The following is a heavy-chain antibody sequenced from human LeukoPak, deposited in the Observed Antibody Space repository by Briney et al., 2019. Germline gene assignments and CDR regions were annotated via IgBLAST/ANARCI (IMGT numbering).Heavy chain of an antibody. CDR1: GGSISSSSYY. V-gene: IGHV4-39*07. Sequence: SETLSLTCTVSGGSISSSSYYWGWIRQPPGKGLEWIGSMYYSGSTYYNPSLKSRATISVDTSKNQFSLKLSSVTAADTAVYYCATVLQSIDYWGQGTLVTVSS. D-gene: IGHD4-11*01. CDR2: MYYSGST. CDR3: ATVLQSIDY. J-gene: IGHJ4*02.